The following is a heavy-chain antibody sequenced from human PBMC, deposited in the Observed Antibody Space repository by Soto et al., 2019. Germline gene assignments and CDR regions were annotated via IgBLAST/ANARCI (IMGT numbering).Heavy chain of an antibody. CDR2: IYHSGST. D-gene: IGHD3-9*01. J-gene: IGHJ5*02. V-gene: IGHV4-4*02. CDR3: ARLHYDILTGYYNWFDP. CDR1: GGSISSSNW. Sequence: SETLSLTCAVSGGSISSSNWWSWVRQPPGKGLEWIGEIYHSGSTNYNPSLKSRVTISVDTSKNQFSLKLSSVTAADTAVYYCARLHYDILTGYYNWFDPWGQGTLVTVSS.